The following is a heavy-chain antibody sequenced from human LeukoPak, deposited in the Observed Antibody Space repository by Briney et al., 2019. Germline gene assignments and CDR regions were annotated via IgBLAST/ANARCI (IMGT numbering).Heavy chain of an antibody. V-gene: IGHV4-39*07. CDR3: ARTVDGYKYYFDY. D-gene: IGHD5-24*01. CDR2: IYYSGST. CDR1: GGSISSSSYY. Sequence: SETLSLTCTVSGGSISSSSYYWGWIRQPPGKGLEWIGSIYYSGSTNYNPSLKSRVTISVDTSKNQFSLKLSSVTAADTAVYYCARTVDGYKYYFDYWGQGTLVTVSS. J-gene: IGHJ4*02.